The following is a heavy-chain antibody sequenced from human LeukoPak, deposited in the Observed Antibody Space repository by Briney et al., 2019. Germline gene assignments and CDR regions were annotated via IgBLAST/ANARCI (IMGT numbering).Heavy chain of an antibody. CDR2: IYPGDSDT. J-gene: IGHJ4*02. D-gene: IGHD3-22*01. CDR1: GYSFTSYW. V-gene: IGHV5-51*01. Sequence: GQSLAISCKASGYSFTSYWIGWVRQMPGKGLEWMGIIYPGDSDTRYSPSFQGQVTISADKSISTAYLQWSSLKASDTAMYYCARHVASSVFYYEYYFDYWDQATPVTVSS. CDR3: ARHVASSVFYYEYYFDY.